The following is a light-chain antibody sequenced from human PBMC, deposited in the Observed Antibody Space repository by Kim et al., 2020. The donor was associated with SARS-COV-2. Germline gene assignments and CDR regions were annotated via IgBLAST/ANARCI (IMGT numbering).Light chain of an antibody. J-gene: IGKJ1*01. CDR1: QNIGNR. Sequence: EIVLTQFPDFQSVTPREKVTITCRASQNIGNRLHWYQQKPDQSPKLLIKYASQSFSGVPSRFSGSGSGTEFTLTIYSLEVEDAATYYCHQSGSLPWTFGQGTKVDIK. CDR3: HQSGSLPWT. CDR2: YAS. V-gene: IGKV6-21*01.